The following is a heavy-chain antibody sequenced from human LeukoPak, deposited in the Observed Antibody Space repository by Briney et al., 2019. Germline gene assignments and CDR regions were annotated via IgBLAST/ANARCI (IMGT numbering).Heavy chain of an antibody. D-gene: IGHD3-22*01. CDR3: ARDSENYYDSSGYSAY. J-gene: IGHJ4*02. V-gene: IGHV1-18*01. CDR1: GYTFTSYG. CDR2: ISAYNGNI. Sequence: GASVKVSCKASGYTFTSYGISWVRQAPGQGLEWMGWISAYNGNINYAQKLQGRVTMTTDTSTSTAYMELRSLRSDDTAVYYCARDSENYYDSSGYSAYWGQGTLVTVSS.